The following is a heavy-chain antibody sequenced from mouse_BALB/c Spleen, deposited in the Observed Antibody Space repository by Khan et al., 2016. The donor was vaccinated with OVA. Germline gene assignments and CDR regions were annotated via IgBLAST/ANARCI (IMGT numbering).Heavy chain of an antibody. D-gene: IGHD1-1*01. V-gene: IGHV1S41*01. J-gene: IGHJ4*01. Sequence: DLVKPGASVKLSCKASGYTFTSYWINWIKQRPGQGLEWIGRIGPGSGSTSYNEMFTGKATLTVDTTSSTAYIQLSSLSSEDSAVYFCARSNYYGSSRYAMDYWGRGTSVTVSS. CDR3: ARSNYYGSSRYAMDY. CDR2: IGPGSGST. CDR1: GYTFTSYW.